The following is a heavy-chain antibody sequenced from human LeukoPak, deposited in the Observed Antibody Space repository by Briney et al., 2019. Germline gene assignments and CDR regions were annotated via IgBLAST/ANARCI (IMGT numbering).Heavy chain of an antibody. CDR3: ARGDSSGWPIDY. V-gene: IGHV3-21*01. D-gene: IGHD6-19*01. J-gene: IGHJ4*02. CDR2: ISSSSSYI. Sequence: GGSLRLSCAASGFTFSSYSMNWVRQAPGKGLEWVSSISSSSSYIYYADSVKGRFTISRDNAKNSLYLQMNSLRAEDTAVYYCARGDSSGWPIDYWGQGTLVTVSS. CDR1: GFTFSSYS.